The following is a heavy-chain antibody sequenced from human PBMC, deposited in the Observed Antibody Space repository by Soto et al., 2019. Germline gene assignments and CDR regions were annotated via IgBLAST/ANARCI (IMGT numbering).Heavy chain of an antibody. V-gene: IGHV3-21*01. Sequence: GGSLRLSCAASGVTFSSYAMSWVRQAPGKGLEWVSSISSSSSYIYYADSVKGRFTISRDNAKNSLYLQMNSLRAEDTAVYYCARAPYYYDSSGYWAYWGQGTLVTVSS. CDR1: GVTFSSYA. J-gene: IGHJ4*02. CDR2: ISSSSSYI. D-gene: IGHD3-22*01. CDR3: ARAPYYYDSSGYWAY.